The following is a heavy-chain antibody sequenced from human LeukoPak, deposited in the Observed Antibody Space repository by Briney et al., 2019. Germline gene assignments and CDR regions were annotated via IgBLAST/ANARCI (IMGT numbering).Heavy chain of an antibody. J-gene: IGHJ4*02. V-gene: IGHV1-46*01. CDR2: INPSGGST. Sequence: EASVKVSCKASGYTFTSYYMHWVRQAPGQGLEWMGIINPSGGSTSYAQKFQGRVTMTRDTSTSTVYMELSSLRSEDTAVYYCARGHYYDSSGYYSFDYWGQGTLVTVSS. D-gene: IGHD3-22*01. CDR3: ARGHYYDSSGYYSFDY. CDR1: GYTFTSYY.